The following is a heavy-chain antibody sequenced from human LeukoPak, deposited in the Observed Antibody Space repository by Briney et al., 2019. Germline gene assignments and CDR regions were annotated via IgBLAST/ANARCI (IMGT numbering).Heavy chain of an antibody. CDR1: GFDVSSKF. D-gene: IGHD6-13*01. CDR3: AKDEAAAGGGLDH. V-gene: IGHV3-53*01. Sequence: GGSLRLSCAASGFDVSSKFMTWVRQAPGKGLEWVSVIYSGGLTFYADSVQGRFTISRDNSKNTVYLHMNDLKADDTAVYYCAKDEAAAGGGLDHWGQETLVIVSS. CDR2: IYSGGLT. J-gene: IGHJ4*02.